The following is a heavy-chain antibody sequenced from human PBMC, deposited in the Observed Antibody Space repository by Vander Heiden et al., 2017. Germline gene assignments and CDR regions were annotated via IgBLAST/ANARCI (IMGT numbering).Heavy chain of an antibody. D-gene: IGHD5-18*01. CDR2: ISTNSNPI. Sequence: EVQLVESGGGLVQPGGSLRLSCTASGFTFSRYGMNWVRQAPGKGLEWVSYISTNSNPIYYADSVKGRFTISTDNAKNSLYLQMNSLRVEDTAIYYCARWDIGMAHACDIWGQGTMVTVSS. CDR1: GFTFSRYG. J-gene: IGHJ3*02. CDR3: ARWDIGMAHACDI. V-gene: IGHV3-48*01.